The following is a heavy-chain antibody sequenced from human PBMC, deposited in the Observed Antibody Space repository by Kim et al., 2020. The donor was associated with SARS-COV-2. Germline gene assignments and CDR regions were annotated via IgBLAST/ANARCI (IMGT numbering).Heavy chain of an antibody. J-gene: IGHJ4*02. CDR2: ISSSSSYT. D-gene: IGHD1-1*01. CDR1: GFTFSDYS. V-gene: IGHV3-11*06. Sequence: GGSLRLSCAASGFTFSDYSMSWIRQAPGKGLEWVSYISSSSSYTNYADSVKGRFTISRDNAKNSLYLQMNSLRAEDTAVYYCAREDFGNGPSMGYWGQGTLVTVSS. CDR3: AREDFGNGPSMGY.